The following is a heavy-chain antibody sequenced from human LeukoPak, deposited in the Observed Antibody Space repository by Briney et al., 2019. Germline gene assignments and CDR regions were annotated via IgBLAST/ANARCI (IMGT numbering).Heavy chain of an antibody. CDR1: GFTLSDHY. V-gene: IGHV3-11*01. Sequence: GGSLRLSCAASGFTLSDHYMSWIRQAPGKGLEWVSYSSSSGSTIYYADSVKGRFAISRDNAKNSLYLQMNSLRAEDAAVYYCARRRDFIDYWGQGTLVTVSS. J-gene: IGHJ4*02. CDR3: ARRRDFIDY. CDR2: SSSSGSTI. D-gene: IGHD3/OR15-3a*01.